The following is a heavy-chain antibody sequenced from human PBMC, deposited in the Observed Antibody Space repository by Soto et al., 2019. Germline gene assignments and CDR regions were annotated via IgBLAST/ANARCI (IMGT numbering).Heavy chain of an antibody. J-gene: IGHJ4*02. Sequence: GGSLRLSCAASGFTFINAWMSWVRQAPGKGLEWVGRIKSKTDGGTTDYAAPMKGRFTISRDDSKNTLYLQMNSLKTEDTAVYYCTTDGRITFGGVIVFFDYWGQGTLVTVSS. D-gene: IGHD3-16*02. CDR3: TTDGRITFGGVIVFFDY. CDR2: IKSKTDGGTT. V-gene: IGHV3-15*01. CDR1: GFTFINAW.